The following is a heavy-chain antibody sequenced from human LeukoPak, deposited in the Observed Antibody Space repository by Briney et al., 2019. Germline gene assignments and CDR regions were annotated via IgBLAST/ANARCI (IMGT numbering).Heavy chain of an antibody. D-gene: IGHD6-19*01. Sequence: GGSLRLSCAASGFTFSNYLMHWVRHAPGKGLVWVSRLNSDGSTTNYADSVKGRFTISRDNSRNTLYLQMNSLRAEDTAVYYCARMYNSGWRYFDSWGQGTLVTVSS. J-gene: IGHJ4*02. CDR2: LNSDGSTT. CDR1: GFTFSNYL. V-gene: IGHV3-74*01. CDR3: ARMYNSGWRYFDS.